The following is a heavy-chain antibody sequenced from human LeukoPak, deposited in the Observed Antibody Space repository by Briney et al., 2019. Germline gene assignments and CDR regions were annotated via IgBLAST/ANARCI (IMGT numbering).Heavy chain of an antibody. CDR2: KKQDDSEN. J-gene: IGHJ4*02. D-gene: IGHD6-13*01. CDR1: GFIFSSYW. V-gene: IGHV3-7*04. Sequence: GXXLRLSCAASGFIFSSYWMTWVRQAPGKGLEWVANKKQDDSENYYVDSVKGRFTISRDNAKNSVYLQMNTLRAEDTAVYYCVRALGAASAYWGQGTLVTVSS. CDR3: VRALGAASAY.